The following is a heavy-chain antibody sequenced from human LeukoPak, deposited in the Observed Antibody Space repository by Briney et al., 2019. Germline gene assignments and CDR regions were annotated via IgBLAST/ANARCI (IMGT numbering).Heavy chain of an antibody. V-gene: IGHV4-39*01. J-gene: IGHJ6*03. Sequence: SETLSLTCTVSGGSISSSSSYWGWIRQPPGKGLEWIGSIYYSGSTYYNPSLKSRVTISVDTSKNQFSLKLSSVTAADTAVYYCARLILGYSYGIDYYYYYMDVWGKGTTVTVSS. CDR3: ARLILGYSYGIDYYYYYMDV. CDR1: GGSISSSSSY. CDR2: IYYSGST. D-gene: IGHD5-18*01.